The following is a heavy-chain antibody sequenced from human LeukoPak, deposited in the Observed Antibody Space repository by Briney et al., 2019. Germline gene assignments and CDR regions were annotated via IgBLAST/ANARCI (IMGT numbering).Heavy chain of an antibody. Sequence: ASVKVSCKASGYTFTGAYMHWVRQAPGQGLEWMGWINPNSGGTQFAQKFRGRVTMTRDTSISTAYMELDRLRSDDTAVYYCARVLFNSGYDFWGQGTLVTVSS. V-gene: IGHV1-2*02. J-gene: IGHJ4*02. CDR1: GYTFTGAY. CDR2: INPNSGGT. CDR3: ARVLFNSGYDF. D-gene: IGHD2-21*01.